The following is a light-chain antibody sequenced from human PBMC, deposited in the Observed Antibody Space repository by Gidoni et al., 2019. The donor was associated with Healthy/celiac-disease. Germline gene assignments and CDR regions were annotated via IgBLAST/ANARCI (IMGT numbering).Light chain of an antibody. CDR3: SSYTSSSTV. CDR1: SSDVGGYNL. V-gene: IGLV2-14*01. Sequence: QSALTQPASVSGSPGKSITISCTGTSSDVGGYNLVSWYQQHPVKAPKLMIYEVSNRPSGVSNRFSGSKSGNTASLTISGLQAEDEADYYCSSYTSSSTVFGGGTKLTVL. CDR2: EVS. J-gene: IGLJ3*02.